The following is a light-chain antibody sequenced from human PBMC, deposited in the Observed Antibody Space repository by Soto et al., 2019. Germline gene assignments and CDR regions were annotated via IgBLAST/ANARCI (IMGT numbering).Light chain of an antibody. CDR2: DAS. Sequence: DIQMTQSPSSLPASVGDRVTITGQASQDISNYLNWYQQKPGKAPKLRIYDASNLETGVPSRFSGSGSGTDFTFTISSPQPEDIATYYCQQYDNLWTFGQGTKVDIK. CDR1: QDISNY. J-gene: IGKJ1*01. CDR3: QQYDNLWT. V-gene: IGKV1-33*01.